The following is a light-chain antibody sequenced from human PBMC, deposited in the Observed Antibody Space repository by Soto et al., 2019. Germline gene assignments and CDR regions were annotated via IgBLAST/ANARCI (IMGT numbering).Light chain of an antibody. Sequence: DIQLTQSPSFLSASVGDRVTITCRASQGISSYLAWYQQKPGKAPNLLIHTASTLQSGVPSRFSGSGSGTEFTLTISSLQPDDSATYYCLQYYDYRTFGQGTKVDIK. CDR2: TAS. V-gene: IGKV1-9*01. J-gene: IGKJ1*01. CDR3: LQYYDYRT. CDR1: QGISSY.